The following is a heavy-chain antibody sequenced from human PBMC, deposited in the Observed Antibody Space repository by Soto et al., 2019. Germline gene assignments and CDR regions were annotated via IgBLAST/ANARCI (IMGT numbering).Heavy chain of an antibody. V-gene: IGHV3-7*01. D-gene: IGHD3-3*01. J-gene: IGHJ4*02. Sequence: EVQLVESGGGLVQPGGSLRLSCAASGFTFSSYWMSWVRQAPGKGLEWVANIKQDGSEKYYVDSVKGRFTISRDNAKNSLYLQMNSLRAEDTAVYYCAIEGTGSYYDFWSGYGSPPPFDYWGQGTLVTVSS. CDR2: IKQDGSEK. CDR1: GFTFSSYW. CDR3: AIEGTGSYYDFWSGYGSPPPFDY.